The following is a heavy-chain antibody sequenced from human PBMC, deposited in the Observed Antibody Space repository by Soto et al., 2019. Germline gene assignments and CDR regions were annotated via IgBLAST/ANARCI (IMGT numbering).Heavy chain of an antibody. Sequence: SETLSLTCTVSGGSISSSSYYWGWIRQPPGKGLEWIGSIYYSGSTYYNPSLKSRVTISVDTSKNQFSLKLSSVTAADTAVYYCARHNFGVVINPNWFDHWGQGTLVTVFS. D-gene: IGHD3-3*01. V-gene: IGHV4-39*01. J-gene: IGHJ5*02. CDR1: GGSISSSSYY. CDR2: IYYSGST. CDR3: ARHNFGVVINPNWFDH.